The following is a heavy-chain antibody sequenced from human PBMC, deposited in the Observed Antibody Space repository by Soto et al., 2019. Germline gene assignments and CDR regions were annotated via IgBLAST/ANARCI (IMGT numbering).Heavy chain of an antibody. D-gene: IGHD3-3*01. V-gene: IGHV3-33*01. CDR3: ARDHSPQGNFWSGYSGPGGREGMDV. Sequence: GGSLRLSCAASGFTFSSYGMHWVRQAPGKGLEWVAVIWYDGSNKYYADSVKGRFTISRDNSKNTLYLQMNSLRAEDTAVYYCARDHSPQGNFWSGYSGPGGREGMDVWGQGTTVTVSS. CDR2: IWYDGSNK. J-gene: IGHJ6*02. CDR1: GFTFSSYG.